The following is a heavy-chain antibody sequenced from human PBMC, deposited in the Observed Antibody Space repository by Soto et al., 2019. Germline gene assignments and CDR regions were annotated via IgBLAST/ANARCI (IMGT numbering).Heavy chain of an antibody. J-gene: IGHJ4*02. V-gene: IGHV1-18*01. CDR1: GYTFTSYG. CDR2: ISAYNGNT. Sequence: ASVKVSCKASGYTFTSYGISWVRQAPGQGLEWMGWISAYNGNTNYAQKLQGRVTMTTDTSTSTAYMELRSLRSDDTAVYYCARDSRGILSGYYYAFDYWGQGTLVTVSS. D-gene: IGHD3-22*01. CDR3: ARDSRGILSGYYYAFDY.